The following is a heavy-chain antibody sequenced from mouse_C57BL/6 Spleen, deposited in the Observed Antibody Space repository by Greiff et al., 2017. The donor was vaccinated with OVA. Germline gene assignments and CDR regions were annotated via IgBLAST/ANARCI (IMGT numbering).Heavy chain of an antibody. D-gene: IGHD2-3*01. Sequence: VQLQQSGPELVKPGASVKISCKASGYAFSSSWMNWVKQRPGKGLEWIGRIYPGDGDTNYNGKFKGKATLTADKSSSTAYMQLSSLTSEDSAVYFCAKVYDGYYDWFAYWGQGTLVTVSA. V-gene: IGHV1-82*01. J-gene: IGHJ3*01. CDR1: GYAFSSSW. CDR3: AKVYDGYYDWFAY. CDR2: IYPGDGDT.